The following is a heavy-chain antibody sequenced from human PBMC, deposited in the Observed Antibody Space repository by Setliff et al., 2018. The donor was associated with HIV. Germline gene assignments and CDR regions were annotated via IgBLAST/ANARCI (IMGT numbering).Heavy chain of an antibody. CDR2: INPKTGDT. D-gene: IGHD2-15*01. V-gene: IGHV1-2*02. CDR3: ARDLVVVAPYYCFDP. Sequence: GASVKVSCKASGYTFTYLFIHWVRLAPGRGLEWVGLINPKTGDTSYAQKFQGRVTMTRDTSTNTAYMELNSLTSDDTAVYYCARDLVVVAPYYCFDPWGQGTLVTVSS. J-gene: IGHJ5*02. CDR1: GYTFTYLF.